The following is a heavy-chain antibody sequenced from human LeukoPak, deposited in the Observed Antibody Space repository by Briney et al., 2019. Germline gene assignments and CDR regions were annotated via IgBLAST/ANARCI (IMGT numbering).Heavy chain of an antibody. CDR2: IYYSGST. V-gene: IGHV4-39*01. D-gene: IGHD1-26*01. J-gene: IGHJ4*02. CDR3: ARYYSGSYGFDY. Sequence: SETLSLTCTVSGGSISSSNYYWGWILQPPGEGLEWIGYIYYSGSTYYNPSLKSRVTMSVDTSKNQFSLKLSSVTAADTAVYYCARYYSGSYGFDYWGQGTLVTVSS. CDR1: GGSISSSNYY.